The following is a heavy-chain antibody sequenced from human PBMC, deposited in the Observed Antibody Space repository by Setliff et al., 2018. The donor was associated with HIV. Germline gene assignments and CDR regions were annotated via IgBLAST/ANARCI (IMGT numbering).Heavy chain of an antibody. Sequence: LSLTCTVSGDSINTDGLYWTWIRQHPATGLEWIGYIHYNGITYYNPSLESRVSISVDLSKNQFSLKLNSVTVADTAVYYCARTKGGSKHGSFWDSWGQGIRVTVSS. V-gene: IGHV4-31*03. CDR3: ARTKGGSKHGSFWDS. CDR2: IHYNGIT. D-gene: IGHD3-10*01. CDR1: GDSINTDGLY. J-gene: IGHJ5*02.